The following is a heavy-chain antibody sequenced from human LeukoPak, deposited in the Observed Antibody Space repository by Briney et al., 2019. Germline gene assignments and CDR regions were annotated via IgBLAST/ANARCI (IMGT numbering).Heavy chain of an antibody. Sequence: PGRSLRLSCAASGFTFDDYAMHWVRQAPGKGVEWVSGISWNSGSIGYADSVKGRFTISRDNAKNSLYLQMNSLRAGDTAVYYCARDVAMSYAFDIWGQGTMVTVSS. J-gene: IGHJ3*02. V-gene: IGHV3-9*01. D-gene: IGHD2-2*01. CDR1: GFTFDDYA. CDR3: ARDVAMSYAFDI. CDR2: ISWNSGSI.